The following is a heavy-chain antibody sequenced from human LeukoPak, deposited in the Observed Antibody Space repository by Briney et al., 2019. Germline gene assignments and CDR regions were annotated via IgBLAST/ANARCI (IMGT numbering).Heavy chain of an antibody. D-gene: IGHD6-19*01. CDR3: ARDSIAVAGTPHYYYGMDV. V-gene: IGHV3-23*01. Sequence: GGSLRLSCAASGFTFSSYAMSWVRQAPGKGLEWVSAISGSGGSTYYADSVKGRFTISRDNSKNTLYLQMNSLRAEDTAVYYCARDSIAVAGTPHYYYGMDVWGQGTTVTVSS. J-gene: IGHJ6*02. CDR2: ISGSGGST. CDR1: GFTFSSYA.